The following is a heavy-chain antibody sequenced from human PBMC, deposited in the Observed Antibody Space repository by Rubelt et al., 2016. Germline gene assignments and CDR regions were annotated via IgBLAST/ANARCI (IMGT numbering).Heavy chain of an antibody. CDR2: IRSKAYGGTT. D-gene: IGHD6-6*01. J-gene: IGHJ4*02. V-gene: IGHV3-49*03. Sequence: TASGFTFGDYAMSWFRQAPGKGLEWVGFIRSKAYGGTTEYAASVKGRFTISRDDSKSIAYLQMNSLETEDTAVYYCTRGGLSSLSLYDYWGQGTLVTVSS. CDR1: GFTFGDYA. CDR3: TRGGLSSLSLYDY.